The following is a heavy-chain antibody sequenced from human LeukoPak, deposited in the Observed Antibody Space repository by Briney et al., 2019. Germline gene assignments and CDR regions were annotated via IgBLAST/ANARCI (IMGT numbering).Heavy chain of an antibody. Sequence: SVKVSCKASGGTFSSYAISWVRQAPGQGLEWMGGIIPIFGTANYAQKFQGRVTITADTSTSTAYMELSSLRSEDTAVYYCARGVVVPAATPGGLNWFDPWGQGTLVTVSS. V-gene: IGHV1-69*06. D-gene: IGHD2-2*02. CDR3: ARGVVVPAATPGGLNWFDP. CDR1: GGTFSSYA. J-gene: IGHJ5*02. CDR2: IIPIFGTA.